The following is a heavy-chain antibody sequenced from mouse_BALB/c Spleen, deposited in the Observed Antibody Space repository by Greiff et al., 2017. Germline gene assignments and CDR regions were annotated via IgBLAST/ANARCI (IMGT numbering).Heavy chain of an antibody. D-gene: IGHD2-14*01. V-gene: IGHV5-17*02. J-gene: IGHJ4*01. CDR3: ARWGGTNYYAMDY. CDR2: ISSGSSTI. Sequence: DVMLVESGGGLVQPGGSRKLSCAASGFTFSSFGMHWVRQAPEKGLEWVAYISSGSSTIYYADTVKGRFTISRDNPKNTLFLQMTSLRSEDTAMYYCARWGGTNYYAMDYWGQGTSVTVSS. CDR1: GFTFSSFG.